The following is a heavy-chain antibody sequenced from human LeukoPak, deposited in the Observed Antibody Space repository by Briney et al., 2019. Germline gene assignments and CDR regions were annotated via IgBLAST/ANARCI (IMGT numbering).Heavy chain of an antibody. CDR3: AKVLYYYDSSGPESPYYFDY. V-gene: IGHV3-74*01. D-gene: IGHD3-22*01. J-gene: IGHJ4*02. CDR2: INNDGSST. CDR1: GFTFSSYW. Sequence: PGGSLRLSCGASGFTFSSYWMHCVRQAPGKGLVWVSRINNDGSSTSYADSVKGRFTISRDNSKNTLYLQMNSLRAEDTAVYYCAKVLYYYDSSGPESPYYFDYWGQGTLVTVSS.